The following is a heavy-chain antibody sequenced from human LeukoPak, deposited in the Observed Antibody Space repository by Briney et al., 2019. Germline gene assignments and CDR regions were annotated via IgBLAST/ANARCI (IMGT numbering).Heavy chain of an antibody. CDR1: GFTFSSYG. V-gene: IGHV3-33*01. CDR2: IWYDGSNK. J-gene: IGHJ4*02. CDR3: ARSPLWFGELLSTDY. Sequence: PGGSLRLSCAASGFTFSSYGMHWVRQAPSKGPEWVAVIWYDGSNKYYADSVKGRFTISRDNSKNTLYLQMNSLRAEDTAVYYCARSPLWFGELLSTDYWGQGTLVTVSS. D-gene: IGHD3-10*01.